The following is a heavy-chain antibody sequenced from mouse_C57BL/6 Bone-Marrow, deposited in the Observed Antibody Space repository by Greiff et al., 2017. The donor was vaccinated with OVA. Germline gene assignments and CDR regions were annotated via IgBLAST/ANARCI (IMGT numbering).Heavy chain of an antibody. J-gene: IGHJ3*01. CDR1: GYTFTSYW. V-gene: IGHV1-69*01. CDR3: ARGGWFAF. CDR2: IDPSDSYT. Sequence: VQLQQPGAELVMPGASVKLSCKASGYTFTSYWMHWVKQRPGQGLEWIGEIDPSDSYTNYNQKFKGKSTLTVDKSSSTAYMQLSSLTSEDSAVCYCARGGWFAFWGQGTLVTVSA.